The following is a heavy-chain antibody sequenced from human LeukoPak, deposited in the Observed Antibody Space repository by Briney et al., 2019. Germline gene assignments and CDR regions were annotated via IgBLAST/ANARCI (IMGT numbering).Heavy chain of an antibody. Sequence: SVKVSCKASGGTFSSYAISWVRQAPGQGLEWMGRIIPILGIANYAQKFQGRVTITADKSTSTAYMELSSLRSEDTAVYYCARDLQVVGYIGYEFDYWGQGTLVTVSS. D-gene: IGHD5-12*01. CDR2: IIPILGIA. CDR3: ARDLQVVGYIGYEFDY. V-gene: IGHV1-69*04. J-gene: IGHJ4*02. CDR1: GGTFSSYA.